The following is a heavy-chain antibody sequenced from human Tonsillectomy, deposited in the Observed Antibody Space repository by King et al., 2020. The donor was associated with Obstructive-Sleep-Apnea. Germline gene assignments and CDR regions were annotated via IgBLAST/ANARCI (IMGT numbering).Heavy chain of an antibody. CDR3: SRAYYYDSSGVQPFDY. CDR1: GFTFSDYY. Sequence: VQLVESGGGLVKPGGSLRLSCAVSGFTFSDYYMSWIRQAPGEGLEWGSCISSSGSFIYYADSVKGRFTISRDNSKNSLYVQRNSLRAADTAVYYCSRAYYYDSSGVQPFDYWGQGTLVTVSS. J-gene: IGHJ4*02. D-gene: IGHD3-22*01. V-gene: IGHV3-11*01. CDR2: ISSSGSFI.